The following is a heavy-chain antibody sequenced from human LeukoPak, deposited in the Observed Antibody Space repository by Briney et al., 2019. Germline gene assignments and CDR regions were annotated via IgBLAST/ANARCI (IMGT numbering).Heavy chain of an antibody. Sequence: SETLSLTCAVYGGSFSGYYWSWIRQPPGKGLEWIGEINHSGSTNYNPSLKSRVTISVDTSKNQFSLKLSSVTAADTAVYYCARARALSHCSSTSCYPYGMGVWGQGTTVTVSS. CDR2: INHSGST. V-gene: IGHV4-34*01. J-gene: IGHJ6*02. D-gene: IGHD2-2*01. CDR3: ARARALSHCSSTSCYPYGMGV. CDR1: GGSFSGYY.